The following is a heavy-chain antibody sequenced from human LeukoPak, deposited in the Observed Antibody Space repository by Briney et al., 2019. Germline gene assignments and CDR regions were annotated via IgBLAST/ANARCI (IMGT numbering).Heavy chain of an antibody. CDR3: AKVIWFGAGSPANWFDP. CDR1: GFTFSSYG. CDR2: IRYDGSNK. D-gene: IGHD3-10*01. Sequence: GGSLRLSCAASGFTFSSYGMHWVRQAPGKGLEWVAFIRYDGSNKYYADSVKGRFTISRDNSKNTLYLQMNSLRAEDTAVYYCAKVIWFGAGSPANWFDPWGQGTLVTVSS. J-gene: IGHJ5*02. V-gene: IGHV3-30*02.